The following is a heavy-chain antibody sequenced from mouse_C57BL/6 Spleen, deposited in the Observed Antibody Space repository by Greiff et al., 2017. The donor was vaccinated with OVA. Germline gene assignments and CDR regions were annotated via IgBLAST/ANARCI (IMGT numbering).Heavy chain of an antibody. D-gene: IGHD2-2*01. CDR3: ARGGYYWYFDV. Sequence: DVQLVESGGGLVKPGGSLKLSCAASGFTFSDYGMHWVRQAPEKGLEWVAYISSGSSTIYYADTVKGRFTISRDNAKNTLFLQMTSLRSEDTAMYYCARGGYYWYFDVWGTGTTVTVSS. CDR1: GFTFSDYG. V-gene: IGHV5-17*01. J-gene: IGHJ1*03. CDR2: ISSGSSTI.